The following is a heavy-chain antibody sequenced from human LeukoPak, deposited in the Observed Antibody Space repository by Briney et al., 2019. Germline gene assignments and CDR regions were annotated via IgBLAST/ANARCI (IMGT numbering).Heavy chain of an antibody. Sequence: EASVKVSCKASGGTFSSYAISWVRQAPGQGLEWMGRIIPIFGIANYAQKFQGRVTITADKSTSTAYMELGSLRSEDTAVYYCAREALYCSSTSCYTVIEGYYFDYWGQGTLVTVSS. CDR2: IIPIFGIA. V-gene: IGHV1-69*04. CDR1: GGTFSSYA. J-gene: IGHJ4*02. CDR3: AREALYCSSTSCYTVIEGYYFDY. D-gene: IGHD2-2*02.